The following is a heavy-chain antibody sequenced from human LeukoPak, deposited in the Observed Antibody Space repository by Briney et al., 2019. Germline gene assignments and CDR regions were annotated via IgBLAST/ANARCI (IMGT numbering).Heavy chain of an antibody. V-gene: IGHV3-23*01. CDR2: VSPSGDST. J-gene: IGHJ4*02. Sequence: GGSLRLSCAASEFTFSIYAMSWVRQAPGKGLEWVSTVSPSGDSTYYSDSVKGRFTISRDNSKNTLYLQMNGLRAEDTAVYYCAKDPLGYCSGSSCFHYLDYWGQGTLVTVSS. D-gene: IGHD2-15*01. CDR1: EFTFSIYA. CDR3: AKDPLGYCSGSSCFHYLDY.